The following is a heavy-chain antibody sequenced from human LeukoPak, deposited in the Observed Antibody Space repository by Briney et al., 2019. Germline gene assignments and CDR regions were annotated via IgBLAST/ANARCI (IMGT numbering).Heavy chain of an antibody. V-gene: IGHV3-9*03. CDR2: ISWNSGSI. CDR3: AKDLTGYSSGWFDY. J-gene: IGHJ4*02. CDR1: GFTFDDYA. Sequence: PGRSLRLSCAASGFTFDDYAMHWVRQAPGKGLEWVSGISWNSGSIGYADPVKGRFTISRDNAKNSLYLQMNSLRAEDMALYYCAKDLTGYSSGWFDYWGQGTLVTVSS. D-gene: IGHD6-19*01.